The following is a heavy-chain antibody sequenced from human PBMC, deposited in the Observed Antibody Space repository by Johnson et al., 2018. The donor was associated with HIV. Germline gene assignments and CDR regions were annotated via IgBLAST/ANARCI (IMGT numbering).Heavy chain of an antibody. CDR2: IRLDGWGK. V-gene: IGHV3-30*02. D-gene: IGHD5-18*01. CDR1: GFNFKNSG. J-gene: IGHJ3*02. CDR3: ARDSPRIQLWDDAFDI. Sequence: QMLLVESGGRVVQPGGSLRLPCAASGFNFKNSGMHWPRQAPGKGLERVAYIRLDGWGKFYAESVKGRIPLSRDNSKNTLSLQMNSLGAENTAVYYCARDSPRIQLWDDAFDIWGQGTMVTVSS.